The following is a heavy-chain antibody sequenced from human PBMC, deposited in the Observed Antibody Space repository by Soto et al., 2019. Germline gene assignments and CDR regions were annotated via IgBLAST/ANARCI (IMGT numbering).Heavy chain of an antibody. V-gene: IGHV3-23*01. CDR3: AKDSKGTASVAGTPDY. D-gene: IGHD6-19*01. J-gene: IGHJ4*02. CDR2: ISGSGGST. Sequence: GGSLRLSCAASGFTFSSYAMSWVRQAPGKGLEWVSAISGSGGSTYYADSVKGRFTISRDNSKNTLYLQMNSLRAEDTAVYYCAKDSKGTASVAGTPDYWGQGTLVTVSS. CDR1: GFTFSSYA.